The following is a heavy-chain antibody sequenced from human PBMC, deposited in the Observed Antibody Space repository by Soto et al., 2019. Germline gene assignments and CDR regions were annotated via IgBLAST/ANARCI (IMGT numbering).Heavy chain of an antibody. D-gene: IGHD3-22*01. CDR1: GFTFSSYG. CDR3: ATAHIVVIELLHYYYGLDV. Sequence: PGGSLRLSCAASGFTFSSYGMHWVRQAPGKGLEWVAVISYDGSNKYYADSVKGRFTISRDNSKNTLYLQMSSLRSEDTAVYYCATAHIVVIELLHYYYGLDVWGQGTTVTVSS. CDR2: ISYDGSNK. J-gene: IGHJ6*02. V-gene: IGHV3-30*03.